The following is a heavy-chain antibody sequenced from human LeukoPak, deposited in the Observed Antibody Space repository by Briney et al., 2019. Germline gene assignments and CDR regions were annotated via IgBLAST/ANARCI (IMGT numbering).Heavy chain of an antibody. D-gene: IGHD2-21*02. J-gene: IGHJ3*02. CDR3: AREIVVVTAIAFDI. CDR1: GFTFSSYS. CDR2: TSSSSSYI. V-gene: IGHV3-21*01. Sequence: GGSLRLSCAASGFTFSSYSMNWVRQAPGKGLEWVSSTSSSSSYIYYADSVKGRFTISRDNAKNSLYLQMNSLRAEDTAVYYCAREIVVVTAIAFDIWGQGTMVTVSS.